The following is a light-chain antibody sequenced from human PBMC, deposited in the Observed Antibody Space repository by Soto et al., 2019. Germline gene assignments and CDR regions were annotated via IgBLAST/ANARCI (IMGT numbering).Light chain of an antibody. Sequence: QSVLTQPASVSGSPGQSITISCTGTSSDVGGYNYVSWYQQHPGKAPKLVIYEVSNRPSGVSNRFSGSKSGNTASLTISGLQAEDEADYYCSSYTSSNWVFGGGTKVTVL. CDR2: EVS. J-gene: IGLJ3*02. CDR1: SSDVGGYNY. CDR3: SSYTSSNWV. V-gene: IGLV2-14*01.